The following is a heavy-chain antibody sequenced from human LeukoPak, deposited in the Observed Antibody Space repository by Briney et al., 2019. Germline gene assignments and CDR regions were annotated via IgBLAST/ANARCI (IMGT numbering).Heavy chain of an antibody. J-gene: IGHJ4*02. V-gene: IGHV3-49*01. CDR3: TRDLFIGRWLRHEFDY. D-gene: IGHD5-24*01. CDR2: IRSKAYGGTT. Sequence: GGSLRLSCTASGFTFGDYAMSWFRQAPGKGLEWVGFIRSKAYGGTTEYAASVKGRFTISRDGSKSIAYLQMNSLKTEDTAVYYCTRDLFIGRWLRHEFDYWGQGTLVTVSS. CDR1: GFTFGDYA.